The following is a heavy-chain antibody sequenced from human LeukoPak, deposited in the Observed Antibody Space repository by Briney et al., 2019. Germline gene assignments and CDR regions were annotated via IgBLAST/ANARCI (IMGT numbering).Heavy chain of an antibody. CDR3: AKVYGSGSYFPPYYYYMDV. CDR2: IYNSGST. D-gene: IGHD3-10*01. J-gene: IGHJ6*03. V-gene: IGHV4-59*01. CDR1: GGSISSYY. Sequence: SETLSLTCTVSGGSISSYYWSWIRQPPGKGLEWIGYIYNSGSTNYNPSLKSRVTISVDTSKNQFSLKLSSVTAADTAVYYCAKVYGSGSYFPPYYYYMDVWGKGTTVTVSS.